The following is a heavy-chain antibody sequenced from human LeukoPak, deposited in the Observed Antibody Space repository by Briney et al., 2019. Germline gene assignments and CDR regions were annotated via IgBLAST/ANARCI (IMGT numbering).Heavy chain of an antibody. D-gene: IGHD3-10*01. CDR1: GGSISSSSYY. Sequence: SETLSLTCTVSGGSISSSSYYWSWIRQPPGKGLEWIGYIYYSGSTNYNPSLKSRVTISVDTSKNQFSLKLSSVTAADTAVYYCARAPITMVRGAYYFDYWGQGTLVTVSS. CDR3: ARAPITMVRGAYYFDY. V-gene: IGHV4-61*01. CDR2: IYYSGST. J-gene: IGHJ4*02.